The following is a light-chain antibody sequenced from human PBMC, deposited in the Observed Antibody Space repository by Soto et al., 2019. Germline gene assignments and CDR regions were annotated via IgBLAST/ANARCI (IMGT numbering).Light chain of an antibody. CDR1: QSVSSSY. Sequence: IIWTQSPGTLSESPEGRATLSCMASQSVSSSYLAWYQQKPGQAPRLLIYDASNRATGIPARFSGSGSGTDFTLTISILEPEDFTVYYCQQRSNWPLTFGGGTKVAIK. CDR3: QQRSNWPLT. V-gene: IGKV3-11*01. J-gene: IGKJ4*01. CDR2: DAS.